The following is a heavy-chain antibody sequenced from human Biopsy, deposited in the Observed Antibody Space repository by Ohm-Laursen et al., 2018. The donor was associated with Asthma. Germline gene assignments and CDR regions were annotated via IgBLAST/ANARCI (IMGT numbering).Heavy chain of an antibody. CDR3: VHTLVGLKAFDF. D-gene: IGHD1-26*01. V-gene: IGHV2-70*12. CDR2: IDWEEDK. CDR1: GFSLSSSGAN. Sequence: TQTLTLTCSFSGFSLSSSGANVNWIRQPPGKALEWLARIDWEEDKFYSTSLRTRLTISKGSSEDQVVLTMTNMGPVDTGTYYCVHTLVGLKAFDFWGQGTLVTVSS. J-gene: IGHJ4*02.